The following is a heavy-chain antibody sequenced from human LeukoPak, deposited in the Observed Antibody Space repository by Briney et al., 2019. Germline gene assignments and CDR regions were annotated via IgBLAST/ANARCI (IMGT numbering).Heavy chain of an antibody. CDR1: GSTFSSYY. J-gene: IGHJ4*02. D-gene: IGHD3-16*01. CDR3: ARDYAVG. Sequence: PGRSLTLSCAASGSTFSSYYMHWVRQAPGKGLEWVAAIWSDGSNKYYADSVKGRFTISRDNSKNTLYLQMNSLRVEDTAVYYCARDYAVGWGQGTLVTVSS. V-gene: IGHV3-33*08. CDR2: IWSDGSNK.